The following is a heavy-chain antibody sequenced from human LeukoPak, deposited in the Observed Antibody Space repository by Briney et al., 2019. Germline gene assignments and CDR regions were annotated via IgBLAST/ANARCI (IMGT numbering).Heavy chain of an antibody. J-gene: IGHJ4*02. CDR2: INHSGST. CDR3: ARHYGP. CDR1: GGSFSGYY. V-gene: IGHV4-34*01. Sequence: NPSETLSLTCAVYGGSFSGYYWSWTRQPPGKGLEWIGEINHSGSTNYNPSLKSRVTISVDTSKNQFSLKLSSVSAADTAVYYCARHYGPWGQGTLVTVSS. D-gene: IGHD3-16*01.